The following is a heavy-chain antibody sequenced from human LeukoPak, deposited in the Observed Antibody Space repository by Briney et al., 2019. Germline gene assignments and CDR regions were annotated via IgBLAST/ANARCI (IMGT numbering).Heavy chain of an antibody. V-gene: IGHV3-33*01. Sequence: PGRPLRLSCAASGFTFSSYRMHWLRQAPGKGREWVAVIWYDGSNKYYADSVKGRFTIYRDNYKNTLYLQMNSLSAEDTAVYYCARAYVSDTAMVDYWGQGTLVTVSS. J-gene: IGHJ4*02. CDR2: IWYDGSNK. CDR3: ARAYVSDTAMVDY. CDR1: GFTFSSYR. D-gene: IGHD5-18*01.